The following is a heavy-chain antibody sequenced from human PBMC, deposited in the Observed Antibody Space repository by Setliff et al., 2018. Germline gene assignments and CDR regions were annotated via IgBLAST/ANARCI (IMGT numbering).Heavy chain of an antibody. J-gene: IGHJ6*04. D-gene: IGHD3-9*01. V-gene: IGHV4-59*08. CDR2: IYYSGST. CDR1: GGSFTTYY. CDR3: ARHALSFDSAWDV. Sequence: KTSETLSLTCTVSGGSFTTYYWSWIRQSPGKGLEWIGYIYYSGSTNYNPSLKSRVSISVDTSKNHFSLNLRSVTAADTAVYYCARHALSFDSAWDVWGKGTTVTVSS.